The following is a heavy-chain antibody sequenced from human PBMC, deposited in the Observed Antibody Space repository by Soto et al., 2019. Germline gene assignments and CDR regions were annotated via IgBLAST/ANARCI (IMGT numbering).Heavy chain of an antibody. CDR2: ISYEGSNK. CDR1: GFTFSSYG. D-gene: IGHD6-19*01. Sequence: GGSLRLSCAASGFTFSSYGMHWVRQAPGKGLEGVAVISYEGSNKYYADSVKGRLTISRDNSQNTLYLQLNSLRGVDTALYYCARAGYSSGWYYFDYWGQGALVTVSS. CDR3: ARAGYSSGWYYFDY. V-gene: IGHV3-30*03. J-gene: IGHJ4*02.